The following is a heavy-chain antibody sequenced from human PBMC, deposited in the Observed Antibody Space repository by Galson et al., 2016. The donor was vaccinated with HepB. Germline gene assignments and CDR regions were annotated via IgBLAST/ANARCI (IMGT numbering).Heavy chain of an antibody. D-gene: IGHD3-16*01. V-gene: IGHV3-53*01. Sequence: SLRLSCAASGFTVSNNYMGWVRQAPGKGLEWVSVIYSGGGTYYADSVKGRFTISRDNSKNTLYLQMNSLGADDTAVYYCAKVGLIRGGLARYFDDWGQGTLVTVSS. CDR1: GFTVSNNY. CDR3: AKVGLIRGGLARYFDD. J-gene: IGHJ4*02. CDR2: IYSGGGT.